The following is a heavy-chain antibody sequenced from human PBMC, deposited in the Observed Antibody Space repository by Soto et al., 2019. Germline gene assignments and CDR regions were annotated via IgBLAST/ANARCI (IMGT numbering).Heavy chain of an antibody. CDR2: IRSKTYGGTT. CDR1: GFTFGDYA. Sequence: PGGSLRLSCTTSGFTFGDYAMSWVRQAPGKGLEWVGFIRSKTYGGTTEYAASLKGRFTISRDDSKSIAYLQMNSLQTEDTAVYFCSRNVIANYWGQGTLVTVSS. D-gene: IGHD2-21*01. J-gene: IGHJ4*02. V-gene: IGHV3-49*04. CDR3: SRNVIANY.